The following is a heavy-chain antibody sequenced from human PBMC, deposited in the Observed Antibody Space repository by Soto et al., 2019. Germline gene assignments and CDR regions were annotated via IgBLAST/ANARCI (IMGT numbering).Heavy chain of an antibody. CDR2: IYYSGST. Sequence: QVQLQESGPGLVKPSQTLSLTCTVSGGSISSGGYYWSWIRQHPGKGLEWIGYIYYSGSTYYNPSLKSRVTISVDTSKNQFSLKLSSVTAADTAVYYCARTDSDDIVVVGFDYWGQGTLVTVSS. J-gene: IGHJ4*02. V-gene: IGHV4-31*03. CDR1: GGSISSGGYY. D-gene: IGHD2-2*01. CDR3: ARTDSDDIVVVGFDY.